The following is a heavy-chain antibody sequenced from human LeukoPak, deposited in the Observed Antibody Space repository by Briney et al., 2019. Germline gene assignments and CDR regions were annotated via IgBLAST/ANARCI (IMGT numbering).Heavy chain of an antibody. D-gene: IGHD6-13*01. CDR1: GFTFSSYS. CDR3: ARDSSSSWTEYYFDY. J-gene: IGHJ4*02. V-gene: IGHV3-21*01. Sequence: GGSLRLSCAASGFTFSSYSMDWVRQAPGKGLEWVSSISSSISYIYYADSVKGRFTISRDNAKNSLYLQMNSLRAEDTAVYYCARDSSSSWTEYYFDYWGQGTLVTVSS. CDR2: ISSSISYI.